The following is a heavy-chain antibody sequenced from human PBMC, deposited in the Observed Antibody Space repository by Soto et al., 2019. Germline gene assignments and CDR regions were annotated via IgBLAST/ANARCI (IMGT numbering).Heavy chain of an antibody. CDR3: ARGLYLAYGQDY. D-gene: IGHD4-17*01. J-gene: IGHJ4*02. Sequence: EVQLVESGGGLVQPGGSLRLSCAASGFTFTNYWMHWVRQVPGKGPEWVSRIKSDETTTDYADSVKGRFPISRDNAKNTVYLQMSSLRAEDTAVYYCARGLYLAYGQDYWGQGILVTVSP. CDR1: GFTFTNYW. CDR2: IKSDETTT. V-gene: IGHV3-74*01.